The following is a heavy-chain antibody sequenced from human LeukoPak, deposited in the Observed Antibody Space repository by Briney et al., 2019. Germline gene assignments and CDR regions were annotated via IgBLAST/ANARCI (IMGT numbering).Heavy chain of an antibody. CDR3: ARVRSGMDV. Sequence: NSSETLSLTCAVYGGSFSGYYWSWIRQPPGKGLEWIGEINHSGSTNYNPSLKSRVTISVDTSKNQFSLKLSSVTAADTAVYYCARVRSGMDVWGQGTTVTVSS. CDR2: INHSGST. CDR1: GGSFSGYY. D-gene: IGHD3-10*01. V-gene: IGHV4-34*01. J-gene: IGHJ6*02.